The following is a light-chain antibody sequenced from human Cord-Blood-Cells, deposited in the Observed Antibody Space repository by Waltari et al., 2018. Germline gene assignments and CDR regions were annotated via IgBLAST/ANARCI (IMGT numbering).Light chain of an antibody. CDR1: SNDVVSYNL. V-gene: IGLV2-23*01. CDR3: CSYAGSWV. Sequence: QSALTQPASVSGSPGQSITISCPGTSNDVVSYNLVSWYQQHPGKAPKLMIYEGSKRPSGVSNRFAGSKSGNTASLTISGLQAEDEADYYCCSYAGSWVFGGGTKLTVL. CDR2: EGS. J-gene: IGLJ3*02.